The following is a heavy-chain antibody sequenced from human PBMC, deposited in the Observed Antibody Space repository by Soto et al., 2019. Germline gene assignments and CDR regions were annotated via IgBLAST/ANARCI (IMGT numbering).Heavy chain of an antibody. V-gene: IGHV3-21*01. J-gene: IGHJ4*02. Sequence: GGSLRLSCAASGFTFSSYNMNWVRQAPGKGLEWVSSISSSSSYIYYADSVKGRFTTSRDNAKNSLYLQMNSLRAEDTAVYYCAREDIRSWYFGYWGQGTLVTVSS. CDR3: AREDIRSWYFGY. CDR1: GFTFSSYN. CDR2: ISSSSSYI. D-gene: IGHD6-13*01.